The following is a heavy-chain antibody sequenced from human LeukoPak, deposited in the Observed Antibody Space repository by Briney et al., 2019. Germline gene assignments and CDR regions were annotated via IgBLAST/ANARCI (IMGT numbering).Heavy chain of an antibody. CDR2: IYHSGST. J-gene: IGHJ4*02. D-gene: IGHD2-21*01. Sequence: SETLPLTCTVSGYSISSGYYWGWIRQPPGKGLEWIGSIYHSGSTYYNPSLKSRVTISVDTSKNQFSLKLSSVTAADTAVYYCARGSDYCGGDCYDYWGQGTLFTVSS. CDR1: GYSISSGYY. CDR3: ARGSDYCGGDCYDY. V-gene: IGHV4-38-2*02.